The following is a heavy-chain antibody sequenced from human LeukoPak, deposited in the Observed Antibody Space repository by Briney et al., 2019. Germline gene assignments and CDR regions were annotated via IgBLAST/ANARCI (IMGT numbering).Heavy chain of an antibody. CDR1: GFTFSSYG. V-gene: IGHV3-30*18. J-gene: IGHJ4*02. Sequence: GRSLRLSCAASGFTFSSYGMHWVRQAPGKGLEWVAVISYDGSNKYYADSVKGRFTISRDNSKNTLYLQMNSLRAEDTAVYYCAKPTRIVVVTADFEYWGQGTLVTDSS. CDR2: ISYDGSNK. D-gene: IGHD2-21*02. CDR3: AKPTRIVVVTADFEY.